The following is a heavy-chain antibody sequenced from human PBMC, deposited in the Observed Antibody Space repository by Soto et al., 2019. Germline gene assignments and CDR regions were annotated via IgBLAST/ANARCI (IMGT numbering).Heavy chain of an antibody. J-gene: IGHJ4*02. CDR2: IVPIFGTA. CDR1: GGTFSGCA. Sequence: SVKVSCKASGGTFSGCAISWLRQSPGQGLEWMGGIVPIFGTANYAQKFQGRVTITADESTSAAYMELSSLRSEDTAVYYCASQFSGYSYADDYWGQGTLVTVSS. CDR3: ASQFSGYSYADDY. D-gene: IGHD5-18*01. V-gene: IGHV1-69*13.